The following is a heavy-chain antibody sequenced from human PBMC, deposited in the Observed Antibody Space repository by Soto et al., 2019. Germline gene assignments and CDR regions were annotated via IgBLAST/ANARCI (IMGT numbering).Heavy chain of an antibody. D-gene: IGHD6-19*01. V-gene: IGHV4-59*01. CDR2: ISYLGST. Sequence: SETLSLTCTVFGGSINNYYWSWIRQPPGKGLECIGYISYLGSTNYNPSLRGRVTISVDTSKNQFSLKVFSVTPADTAVYYCERGRYSNGWYADWGQGTLVTVSS. CDR1: GGSINNYY. CDR3: ERGRYSNGWYAD. J-gene: IGHJ4*02.